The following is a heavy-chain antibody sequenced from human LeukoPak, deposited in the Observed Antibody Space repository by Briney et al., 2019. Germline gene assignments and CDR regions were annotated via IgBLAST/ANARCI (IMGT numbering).Heavy chain of an antibody. CDR3: ARDGKAGGRLDY. V-gene: IGHV6-1*01. D-gene: IGHD4-23*01. J-gene: IGHJ4*02. Sequence: SQTLSLTCAISGDSVSSSSVAWNWIRQSPSRGLEWLGRTYYRSKWYDDYAESVKSRITINPDTSKNQFSLQLNSVTPEDTAVYYCARDGKAGGRLDYWGQGTLVTVSS. CDR2: TYYRSKWYD. CDR1: GDSVSSSSVA.